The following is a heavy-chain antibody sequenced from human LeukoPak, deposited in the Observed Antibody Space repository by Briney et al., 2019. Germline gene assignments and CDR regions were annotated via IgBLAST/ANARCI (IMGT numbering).Heavy chain of an antibody. J-gene: IGHJ4*02. CDR3: ARDGSLGGIDY. CDR1: GFTVSSNY. V-gene: IGHV3-53*01. CDR2: IYSGDST. D-gene: IGHD3-10*01. Sequence: PGGSLRLSCAASGFTVSSNYMSWVRQAPGKGLEWASVIYSGDSTYYADSVKGRFTISRDNSKNTLYLQMNSLRAEDTAVYYCARDGSLGGIDYWGQGTLVTVSS.